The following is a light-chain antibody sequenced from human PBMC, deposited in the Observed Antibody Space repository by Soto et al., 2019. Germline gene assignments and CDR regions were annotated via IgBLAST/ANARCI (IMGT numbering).Light chain of an antibody. CDR3: QSYHSSLSGSKV. V-gene: IGLV1-40*01. CDR2: GNS. J-gene: IGLJ1*01. Sequence: QSVLTQPPSVSGAPGQRVTISCTGSSSNIGAGYDVHWYQQLPGTAPKLLIYGNSNRPSGVPDRFSGSKSGTSASLAITGLQHEDEAEDYCQSYHSSLSGSKVFGTGTKLTVL. CDR1: SSNIGAGYD.